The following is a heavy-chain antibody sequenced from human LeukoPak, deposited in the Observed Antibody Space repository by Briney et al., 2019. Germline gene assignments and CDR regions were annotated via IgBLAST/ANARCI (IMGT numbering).Heavy chain of an antibody. CDR1: GYTFTGYY. Sequence: ASVKVSCKASGYTFTGYYMHWVRQAPGQGLEWMGWINPNSGGTNYAQKFQGRVTMTRDTSISTAYMELSRLRSEDTAVYYCARGDVLLWFGELLQTSFDYWGQGTLVTVSS. CDR3: ARGDVLLWFGELLQTSFDY. D-gene: IGHD3-10*01. V-gene: IGHV1-2*02. J-gene: IGHJ4*02. CDR2: INPNSGGT.